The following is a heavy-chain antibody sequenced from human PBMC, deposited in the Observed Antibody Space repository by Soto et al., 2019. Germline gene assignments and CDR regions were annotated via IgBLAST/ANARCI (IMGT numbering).Heavy chain of an antibody. Sequence: PGGSLRLSCAASGFSFSSYSMNWVRQAPGRGLEWVSSISSSSTAIFYGDSVKGRFIISRDNAENSLYLQMNSLRAEDTAVYYCANLGGDSSGWGPLDYWGQGTLVTVSS. D-gene: IGHD3-22*01. CDR1: GFSFSSYS. V-gene: IGHV3-21*04. J-gene: IGHJ4*02. CDR2: ISSSSTAI. CDR3: ANLGGDSSGWGPLDY.